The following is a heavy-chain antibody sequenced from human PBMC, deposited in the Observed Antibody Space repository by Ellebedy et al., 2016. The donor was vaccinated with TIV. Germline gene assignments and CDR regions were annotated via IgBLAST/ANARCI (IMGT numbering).Heavy chain of an antibody. Sequence: AASVKVSCKASGGAFSAYAFSWVRQAPGQGLEWMGGIIPIYGKPNYAQKFQGRVTITADESTSTVYMDLSSLRSEDTAVYYCARGLPADLWPGDYWGQGTLVTVSS. CDR3: ARGLPADLWPGDY. CDR2: IIPIYGKP. J-gene: IGHJ4*02. CDR1: GGAFSAYA. V-gene: IGHV1-69*13. D-gene: IGHD2-2*01.